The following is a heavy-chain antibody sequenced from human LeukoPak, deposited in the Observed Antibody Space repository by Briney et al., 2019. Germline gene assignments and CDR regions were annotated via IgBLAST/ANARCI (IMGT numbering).Heavy chain of an antibody. CDR1: GYXFTGYY. D-gene: IGHD2/OR15-2a*01. CDR3: ARGGIDDAFDI. J-gene: IGHJ3*02. Sequence: GSVKVSCKASGYXFTGYYTHWVRQAPGQGLEWMGQINPNSGGTNYAQKFQGRVTMTRDTSISTAYMELSRLRSDDTAVYYCARGGIDDAFDIWGQGTMVTVSS. CDR2: INPNSGGT. V-gene: IGHV1-2*06.